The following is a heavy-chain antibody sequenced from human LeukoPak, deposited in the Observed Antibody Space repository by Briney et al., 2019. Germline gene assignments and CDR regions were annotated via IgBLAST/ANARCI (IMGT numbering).Heavy chain of an antibody. CDR2: ISWNSGSI. V-gene: IGHV3-9*01. Sequence: GGSLRLSCAASGFTFDDYAMHWVRQAPGKGLEWVSGISWNSGSIGYADSVKGRFTISRDNAKNSLYLQMNSLRAEDTAVYYCARLQSTIVVVPAAIGYWGQGTLVTVSS. D-gene: IGHD2-2*02. CDR1: GFTFDDYA. CDR3: ARLQSTIVVVPAAIGY. J-gene: IGHJ4*02.